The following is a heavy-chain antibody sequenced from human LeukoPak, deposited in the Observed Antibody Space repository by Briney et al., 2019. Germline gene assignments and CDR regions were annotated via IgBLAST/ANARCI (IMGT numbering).Heavy chain of an antibody. J-gene: IGHJ3*02. CDR1: GYTFTSYY. D-gene: IGHD3-10*01. CDR2: INPSGGST. V-gene: IGHV1-46*01. CDR3: ARTSGFGELLAFRVPDAFDI. Sequence: ASVKVSCKASGYTFTSYYMHWVRQAPGQGLEWMGIINPSGGSTSYAQKFQGRVTMTRDTSTSTVYMELSSLRSEDTAVYYCARTSGFGELLAFRVPDAFDIWGQGTMVTVSS.